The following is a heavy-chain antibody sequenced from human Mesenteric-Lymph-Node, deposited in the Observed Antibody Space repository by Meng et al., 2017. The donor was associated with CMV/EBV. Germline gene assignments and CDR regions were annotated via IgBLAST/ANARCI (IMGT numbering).Heavy chain of an antibody. CDR1: GFTFSSYS. J-gene: IGHJ4*02. Sequence: ASGFTFSSYSMNWVRQAPGKGLEWVSSISSSSSYIYYADSVKGRFTISRDNAKNSLYLQMNSLRAEDTAVYYCAKGLGIVGATGFDYWGQGTLVTVSS. CDR3: AKGLGIVGATGFDY. CDR2: ISSSSSYI. D-gene: IGHD1-26*01. V-gene: IGHV3-21*04.